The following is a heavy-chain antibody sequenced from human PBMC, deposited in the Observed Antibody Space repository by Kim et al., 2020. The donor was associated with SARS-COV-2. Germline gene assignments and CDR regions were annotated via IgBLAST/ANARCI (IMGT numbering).Heavy chain of an antibody. V-gene: IGHV4-39*01. CDR3: VRRGIGVIGTGFDP. Sequence: SETLSLTCTVSGDSISSSNYYWGWIRQPPEKGLEWIASITYSGTTYYNPSLKSRVTISVDASKNQFSLKLRFVTAADTAVYYCVRRGIGVIGTGFDPWGQGTLVTISS. D-gene: IGHD6-13*01. CDR1: GDSISSSNYY. CDR2: ITYSGTT. J-gene: IGHJ5*02.